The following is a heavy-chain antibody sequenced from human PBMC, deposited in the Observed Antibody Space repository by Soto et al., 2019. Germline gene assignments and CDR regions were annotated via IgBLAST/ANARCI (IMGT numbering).Heavy chain of an antibody. CDR1: GGSFSDYY. J-gene: IGHJ4*02. CDR2: INHSGIT. D-gene: IGHD3-22*01. V-gene: IGHV4-34*01. Sequence: SETLSLTCAVYGGSFSDYYWSWIRQPPGKGLEWIGEINHSGITNYSPSHKSRVTMSVDTSKNQFSLKLTSVTAADTALYYFASFPFDSNDWTNPRYFDIWGQGTLVTVSS. CDR3: ASFPFDSNDWTNPRYFDI.